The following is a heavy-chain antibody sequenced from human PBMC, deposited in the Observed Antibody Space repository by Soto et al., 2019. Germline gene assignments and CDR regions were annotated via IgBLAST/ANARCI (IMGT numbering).Heavy chain of an antibody. V-gene: IGHV3-23*01. CDR2: ISGSGGST. J-gene: IGHJ1*01. CDR1: GFTFSSYA. Sequence: GGSLRLSCAASGFTFSSYAMSWVRQAPGKGLEWVSAISGSGGSTYYADSVKGRFTISRDNSKNTLYLQMNSLRAEDTAVYYCAKVSRYYDFWSGYEDFQHWGQGALVTVSS. CDR3: AKVSRYYDFWSGYEDFQH. D-gene: IGHD3-3*01.